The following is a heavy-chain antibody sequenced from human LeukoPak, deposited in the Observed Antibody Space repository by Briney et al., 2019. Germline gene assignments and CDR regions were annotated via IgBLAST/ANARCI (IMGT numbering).Heavy chain of an antibody. Sequence: GGSLRLSCAGSGFTFSSYGMHWVRQAPGQGLRWVAVTSYDGSNKYYADSVKGRFTISRDNSTNTLYLQMNSLRAEDTAVYYCAKDRGAAAGTRRYGMDVWGQGTTVTVSS. V-gene: IGHV3-30*18. CDR3: AKDRGAAAGTRRYGMDV. CDR2: TSYDGSNK. CDR1: GFTFSSYG. D-gene: IGHD6-13*01. J-gene: IGHJ6*02.